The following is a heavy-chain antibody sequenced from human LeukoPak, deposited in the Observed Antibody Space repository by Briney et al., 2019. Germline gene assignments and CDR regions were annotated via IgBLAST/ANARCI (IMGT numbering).Heavy chain of an antibody. Sequence: PSETLSLTCTVSGGSISSSSYYWGWIRQPPGKGLEWIGSIYYSGSTYYTPSLKSRVTISVDTSKNQFSLKLSSVTAADTAVYYCARRIVGATTTGYYWGQGTLVTVSS. CDR2: IYYSGST. J-gene: IGHJ4*02. V-gene: IGHV4-39*01. CDR3: ARRIVGATTTGYY. CDR1: GGSISSSSYY. D-gene: IGHD1-26*01.